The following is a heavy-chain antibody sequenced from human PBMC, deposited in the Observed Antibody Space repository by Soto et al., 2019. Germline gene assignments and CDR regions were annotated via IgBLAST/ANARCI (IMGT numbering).Heavy chain of an antibody. Sequence: QVQLVQSGAEVKEPGSSVRVSCKASGGSFSNFIMNWVRQTPGQGLEWMGGIVPMLGTPTYAEKFKGRVTISATGSTSTAYVELTSLRSEGTAIYYCARNGTYGTSLSHYTGMDVWGQGTTVTVS. D-gene: IGHD1-1*01. V-gene: IGHV1-69*16. CDR1: GGSFSNFI. CDR2: IVPMLGTP. CDR3: ARNGTYGTSLSHYTGMDV. J-gene: IGHJ6*02.